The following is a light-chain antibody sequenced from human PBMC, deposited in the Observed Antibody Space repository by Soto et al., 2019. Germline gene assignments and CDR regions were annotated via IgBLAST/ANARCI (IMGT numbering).Light chain of an antibody. V-gene: IGLV2-8*01. J-gene: IGLJ2*01. CDR1: SGDVGGYDY. Sequence: QSALTQPPSASGSPGQSVTISCTGTSGDVGGYDYVSWYQQHPGKAPKLMISDVNKRPSGVPDRFSGSKSGNTASLTVSGLQAEDEADYYCSSYAGSTNLIFGGGTQLTVL. CDR3: SSYAGSTNLI. CDR2: DVN.